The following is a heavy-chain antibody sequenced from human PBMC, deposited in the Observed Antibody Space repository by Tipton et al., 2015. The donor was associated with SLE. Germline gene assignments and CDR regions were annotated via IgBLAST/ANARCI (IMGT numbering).Heavy chain of an antibody. Sequence: VQLVQSGGGLVQPGRSLRLSCTTSGFKFDEFDINWVRQAPGKGLEWLSVISGNGAFTYYADSVKGRFTMSIDNSNNRLFLQLNSLKTEDTAVYYCTRHGDYDYIWGSYRYWGQGTLVTVSS. V-gene: IGHV3-23*04. J-gene: IGHJ4*02. D-gene: IGHD3-16*02. CDR1: GFKFDEFD. CDR2: ISGNGAFT. CDR3: TRHGDYDYIWGSYRY.